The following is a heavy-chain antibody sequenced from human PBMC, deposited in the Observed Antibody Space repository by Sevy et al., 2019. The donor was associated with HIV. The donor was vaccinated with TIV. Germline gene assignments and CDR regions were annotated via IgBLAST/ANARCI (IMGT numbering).Heavy chain of an antibody. CDR3: TTDSKXRGLXAXLXY. J-gene: IGHJ4*02. V-gene: IGHV3-15*01. Sequence: GGSLRLSCAASGFTXXXAWMSWVRQAPGKGLEWVGRIKSKTDGGTTDYAAPVKGRFTISRDDSKNTLYLQMNSLKTEDTAIYYCTTDSKXRGLXAXLXYWGQGTLVTVSS. CDR2: IKSKTDGGTT. CDR1: GFTXXXAW. D-gene: IGHD3-10*01.